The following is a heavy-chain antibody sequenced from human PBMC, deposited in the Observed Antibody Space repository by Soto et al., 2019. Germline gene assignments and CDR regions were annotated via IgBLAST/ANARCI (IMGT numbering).Heavy chain of an antibody. V-gene: IGHV4-39*07. CDR2: IYCSGST. J-gene: IGHJ5*02. CDR3: AREVMAPYRFYPTWFAP. Sequence: SETLSLTCTVSGGSISSSSYYWGWIRQPPGKGLEWIGTIYCSGSTYYNPSLKSRVTISVDRSKNQFSLKLSSVTAADTAVYYCAREVMAPYRFYPTWFAPWPQGTLVTSPQ. D-gene: IGHD3-16*02. CDR1: GGSISSSSYY.